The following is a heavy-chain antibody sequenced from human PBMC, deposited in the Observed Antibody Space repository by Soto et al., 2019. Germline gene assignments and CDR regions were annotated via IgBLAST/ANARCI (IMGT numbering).Heavy chain of an antibody. CDR3: AKCGGGYCSGDTPRGAFDI. Sequence: GGSLRLSCAASGFTFDDYAMHWVRQAPGKGLEWVSGISWNSGSIGYADSVKGRFTISRDNAKNSLYLQMNSLRAEDTALYYCAKCGGGYCSGDTPRGAFDIWGQGTMVTVSS. D-gene: IGHD2-15*01. V-gene: IGHV3-9*01. J-gene: IGHJ3*02. CDR1: GFTFDDYA. CDR2: ISWNSGSI.